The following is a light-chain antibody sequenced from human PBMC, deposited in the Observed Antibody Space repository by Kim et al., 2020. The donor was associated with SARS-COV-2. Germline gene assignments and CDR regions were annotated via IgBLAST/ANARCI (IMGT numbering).Light chain of an antibody. J-gene: IGLJ2*01. CDR3: QAWDSSTALV. V-gene: IGLV3-1*01. Sequence: VSPGQTASITCSGDKLGNKYVCWYQQKPGQSPVLVIYQDTKRPSGIPERFSGSNSGNTATLTISGTQAMDEADYYCQAWDSSTALVFGGGTKVTVL. CDR2: QDT. CDR1: KLGNKY.